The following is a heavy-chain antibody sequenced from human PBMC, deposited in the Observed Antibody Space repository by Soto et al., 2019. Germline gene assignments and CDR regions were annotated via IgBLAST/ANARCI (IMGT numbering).Heavy chain of an antibody. CDR1: GGSISSYY. J-gene: IGHJ5*02. CDR2: IYYSGST. CDR3: ARDSRKVRGVIPHNWFDP. V-gene: IGHV4-59*01. D-gene: IGHD3-10*01. Sequence: SETLSLTCTVSGGSISSYYWSWIRQPPGKGLEWIGYIYYSGSTNYNPSLKSRVTISVDTSKNQFSLKLSSVTAADTAVYYCARDSRKVRGVIPHNWFDPWGQGTLVTVSS.